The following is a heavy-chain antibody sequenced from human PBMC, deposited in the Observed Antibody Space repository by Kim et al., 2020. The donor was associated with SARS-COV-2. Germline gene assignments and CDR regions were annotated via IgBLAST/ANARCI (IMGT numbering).Heavy chain of an antibody. Sequence: GGSLRLSCAASGFTFGDYAMHWVRQAPGKGLEWVSGISWNSGSIGYADSVKGRFTISRDNAKNSLYLQMNSLRAEDTALYYCAKDIVVVPRGYGMDVWGQGTTVTVSS. J-gene: IGHJ6*02. CDR2: ISWNSGSI. V-gene: IGHV3-9*01. CDR3: AKDIVVVPRGYGMDV. D-gene: IGHD2-2*01. CDR1: GFTFGDYA.